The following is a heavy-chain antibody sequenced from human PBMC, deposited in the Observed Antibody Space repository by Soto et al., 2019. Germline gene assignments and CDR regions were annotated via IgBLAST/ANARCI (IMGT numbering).Heavy chain of an antibody. D-gene: IGHD3-3*01. CDR3: AKDPMILGYYYHYYMDV. Sequence: GGSLRLSCAASGFTFSSYGMHWVRQAPGKGLEWVAVISYDGSNKYYADSVKGRFTISRDNSKNTLYLQMNSLRAEDTAVYYCAKDPMILGYYYHYYMDVWGKGTTVTVSS. V-gene: IGHV3-30*18. CDR1: GFTFSSYG. J-gene: IGHJ6*03. CDR2: ISYDGSNK.